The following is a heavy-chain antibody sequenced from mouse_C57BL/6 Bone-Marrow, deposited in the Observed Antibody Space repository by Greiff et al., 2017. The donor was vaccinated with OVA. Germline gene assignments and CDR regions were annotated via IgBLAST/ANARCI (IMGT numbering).Heavy chain of an antibody. V-gene: IGHV5S21*01. Sequence: EVMLVESGAGLVKPGGSLKLSCAASGFTFSSYAMSWVRQTPEKRLEWVAYISSGGDYIYYADTVKGRFTISRDTARNTMYLQMSSLKSEDTAMYYCTRGTVYFAYWGRGTTLTVSS. J-gene: IGHJ2*01. CDR1: GFTFSSYA. CDR3: TRGTVYFAY. CDR2: ISSGGDYI.